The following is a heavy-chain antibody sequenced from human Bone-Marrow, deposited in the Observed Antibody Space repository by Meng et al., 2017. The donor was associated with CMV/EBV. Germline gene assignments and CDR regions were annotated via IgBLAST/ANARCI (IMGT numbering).Heavy chain of an antibody. CDR2: IIPIFGTA. CDR1: GGTFSSYA. J-gene: IGHJ4*02. D-gene: IGHD2-2*01. Sequence: SVKVSCKASGGTFSSYAISWVRQAPGQGLEWMGGIIPIFGTANYAQKFQGRVTITTDESTSTAYMELSSLRSEDTAVYYCARDGCTSTSCYPHFDYWGQGTLVTVSS. V-gene: IGHV1-69*05. CDR3: ARDGCTSTSCYPHFDY.